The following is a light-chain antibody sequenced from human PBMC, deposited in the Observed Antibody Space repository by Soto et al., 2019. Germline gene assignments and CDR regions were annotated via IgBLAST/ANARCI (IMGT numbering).Light chain of an antibody. CDR1: QSVSSY. J-gene: IGKJ1*01. Sequence: EIVLTQSPATLSLSPGERATLSCRASQSVSSYLAWYQQKPGQAPRLLIYDASNRATGIPARFSGSESGTDFTLTLSSLEPEDFAVYYCQQRSNWPKGTFGEGTKVEIK. CDR2: DAS. V-gene: IGKV3-11*01. CDR3: QQRSNWPKGT.